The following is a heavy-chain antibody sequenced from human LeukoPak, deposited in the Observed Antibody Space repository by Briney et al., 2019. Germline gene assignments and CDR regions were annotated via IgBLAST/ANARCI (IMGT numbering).Heavy chain of an antibody. CDR3: AGYCGGGSCADS. CDR1: GFTFSSYT. CDR2: VSSSSVYI. V-gene: IGHV3-21*04. D-gene: IGHD2-15*01. Sequence: PGGSLRLSCAASGFTFSSYTMNWVRQAPGQGLEWVSSVSSSSVYISYADSVNGRFTISRDNGKNSLYLQMTSLRAADTAVYYCAGYCGGGSCADSWGQGTLVTVSS. J-gene: IGHJ4*02.